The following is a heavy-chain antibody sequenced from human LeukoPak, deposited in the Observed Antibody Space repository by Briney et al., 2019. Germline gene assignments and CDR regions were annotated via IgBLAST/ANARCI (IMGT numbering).Heavy chain of an antibody. D-gene: IGHD6-19*01. Sequence: PGGSLRLSCAASGFTVSSNYMSWVRQAPGKGLEWVSAISGSGGSTYYADSVKGRFTISRDNAKNTLYLQMNSLRAEDTAVYYCAKDRGGKQWLVVKPAFDIWGQGTMVTVSS. J-gene: IGHJ3*02. CDR2: ISGSGGST. V-gene: IGHV3-23*01. CDR3: AKDRGGKQWLVVKPAFDI. CDR1: GFTVSSNY.